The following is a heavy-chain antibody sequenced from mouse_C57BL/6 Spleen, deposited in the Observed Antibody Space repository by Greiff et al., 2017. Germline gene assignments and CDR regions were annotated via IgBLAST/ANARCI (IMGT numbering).Heavy chain of an antibody. V-gene: IGHV7-1*01. CDR3: ARDAFYYGNFYAMDY. Sequence: EVKLMESGGGLVQSGRSLRLSCATSGFTFSDFYMEWVRQAPGKGLEWIAASRNKANDYTTEYSASVKGRFIVSRDTSQSILYLQMNALRAEDTAIYYCARDAFYYGNFYAMDYWGQGTSVTVSS. J-gene: IGHJ4*01. CDR1: GFTFSDFY. CDR2: SRNKANDYTT. D-gene: IGHD2-1*01.